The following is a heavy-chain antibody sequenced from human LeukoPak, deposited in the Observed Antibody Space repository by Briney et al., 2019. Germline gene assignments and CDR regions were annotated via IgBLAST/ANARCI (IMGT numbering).Heavy chain of an antibody. V-gene: IGHV3-7*01. CDR2: IKQDGSEK. J-gene: IGHJ6*03. D-gene: IGHD1-26*01. CDR3: ARDRIGRTPHEINYYYYYYMDV. CDR1: GFTFSNYW. Sequence: PGGSLRLSCAVSGFTFSNYWMTWVRQTPGKGLEWVASIKQDGSEKYYVDSVKGRFTISRDNAKNSLYLQMNSLRAEDTAVYYCARDRIGRTPHEINYYYYYYMDVWGKGTTVTVSS.